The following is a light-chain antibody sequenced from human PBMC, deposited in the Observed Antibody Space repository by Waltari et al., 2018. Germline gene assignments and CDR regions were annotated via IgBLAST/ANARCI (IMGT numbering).Light chain of an antibody. CDR2: GNS. CDR3: QSYDSSLSGSV. V-gene: IGLV1-40*01. Sequence: QSGLTQPPSVSGAPGPRVPISCTGSSPNIGAGYDLPWYQLLPGTAPKLLIYGNSNRPSGVPDRFSGSKSGTSASLAITGLQAEDEAGYYCQSYDSSLSGSVFGGGTKLTVL. J-gene: IGLJ2*01. CDR1: SPNIGAGYD.